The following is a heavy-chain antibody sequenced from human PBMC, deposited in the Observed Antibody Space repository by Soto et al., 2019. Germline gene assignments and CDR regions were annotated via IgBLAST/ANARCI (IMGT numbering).Heavy chain of an antibody. CDR3: ARDSSDLLELPYGMDV. CDR1: GFTFSSYG. D-gene: IGHD1-7*01. CDR2: IWYDGSNK. J-gene: IGHJ6*02. V-gene: IGHV3-33*01. Sequence: QVQLVESGGGLVQPGRSLRLSCAASGFTFSSYGMHWVRQAPGKGLEWVAVIWYDGSNKYYADSVKGRFTISRDNSKNTLYLQMNSLRAEDTAVYYCARDSSDLLELPYGMDVWGQGTTVTVSS.